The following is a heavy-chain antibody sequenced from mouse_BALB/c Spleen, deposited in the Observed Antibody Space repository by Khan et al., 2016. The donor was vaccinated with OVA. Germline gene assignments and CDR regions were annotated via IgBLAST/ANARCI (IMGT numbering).Heavy chain of an antibody. Sequence: QVQLQQSGAELMKPGASVKISCKASGYTFSTYWIEWVKQRPGHGLEWIGEILPRSGSTNYNENFKGKATFTADTSSTTAYMQLSSLTSEDSAVYDCASTARAYYYAMDYWGQGTSVTVSS. V-gene: IGHV1-9*01. D-gene: IGHD3-1*01. CDR3: ASTARAYYYAMDY. CDR2: ILPRSGST. J-gene: IGHJ4*01. CDR1: GYTFSTYW.